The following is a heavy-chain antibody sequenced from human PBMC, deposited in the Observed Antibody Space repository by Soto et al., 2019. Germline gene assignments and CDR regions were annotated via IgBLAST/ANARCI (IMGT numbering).Heavy chain of an antibody. D-gene: IGHD6-13*01. J-gene: IGHJ6*02. CDR3: ARDKDFIAAAGIYYYYGMDV. Sequence: SDTLSLTCHVSGCSISSYYWSWIRQPAGRGLEWIGRIYTSGSTNYNPALKSRGTMSVDTSKNQCSLKLSSGTAADTAVYYCARDKDFIAAAGIYYYYGMDVWGQGTTVT. CDR1: GCSISSYY. CDR2: IYTSGST. V-gene: IGHV4-4*07.